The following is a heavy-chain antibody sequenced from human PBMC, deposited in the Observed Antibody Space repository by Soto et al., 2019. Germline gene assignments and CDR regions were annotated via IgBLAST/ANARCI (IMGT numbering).Heavy chain of an antibody. V-gene: IGHV3-30-3*01. CDR2: ISYDGSNK. CDR3: AREKFLGYSYGPYYYYYCMDV. CDR1: WDSVKSYA. J-gene: IGHJ6*02. D-gene: IGHD5-18*01. Sequence: PGWALRLSCAACWDSVKSYAMHWVRQDPGKGLEWVAVISYDGSNKYYADSVKGRFTISRDNSKNTLYLQMNSLRAEDTAVYYCAREKFLGYSYGPYYYYYCMDVWGQGTTVTVSS.